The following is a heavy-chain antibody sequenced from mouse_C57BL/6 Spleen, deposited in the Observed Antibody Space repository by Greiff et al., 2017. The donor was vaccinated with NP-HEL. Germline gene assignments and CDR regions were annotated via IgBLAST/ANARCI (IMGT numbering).Heavy chain of an antibody. J-gene: IGHJ3*01. D-gene: IGHD2-3*01. CDR3: TPDGYFSY. Sequence: VQLKQSGAELVRPGASVKLSCTASGFNIKDDYMHWVKQRPEQGLEWIGWIDPENGDTEYASKFQGKATITADTSSNTAYLQLSSLTSEDTAVYYCTPDGYFSYWGQGTLVTVSA. CDR1: GFNIKDDY. V-gene: IGHV14-4*01. CDR2: IDPENGDT.